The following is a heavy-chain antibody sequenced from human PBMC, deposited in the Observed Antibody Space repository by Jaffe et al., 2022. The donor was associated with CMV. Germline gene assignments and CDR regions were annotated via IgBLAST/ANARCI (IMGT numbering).Heavy chain of an antibody. CDR1: GFTVSSNY. D-gene: IGHD6-19*01. V-gene: IGHV3-53*02. CDR3: ARVLVPVAGISEDYYYMDV. CDR2: IYSGGST. Sequence: EVQLVETGGGLIQPGGSLRLSCAASGFTVSSNYMSWVRQAPGKGLEWVSVIYSGGSTYYADSVKGRFTISRDNSKNTLYLQMNSLRAEDTAVYYCARVLVPVAGISEDYYYMDVWGKGTTVTVSS. J-gene: IGHJ6*03.